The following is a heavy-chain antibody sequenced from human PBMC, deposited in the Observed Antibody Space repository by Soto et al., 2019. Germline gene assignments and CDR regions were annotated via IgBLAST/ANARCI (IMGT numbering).Heavy chain of an antibody. D-gene: IGHD3-9*01. V-gene: IGHV3-30*18. Sequence: QVQLVESGGGVVQPGRSLRLSCAASGFTFSSYGMHWVRQALGKGLEWVAVISYDGSNKYYADSVKGRFTISRDNSKNTLYLQMNSLRAADTAVYYCAKAALRYFDWLLLDYWGQGTLVTVSS. CDR2: ISYDGSNK. J-gene: IGHJ4*02. CDR1: GFTFSSYG. CDR3: AKAALRYFDWLLLDY.